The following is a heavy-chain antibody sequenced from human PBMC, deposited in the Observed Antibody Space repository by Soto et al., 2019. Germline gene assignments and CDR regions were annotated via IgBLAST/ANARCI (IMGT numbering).Heavy chain of an antibody. CDR3: ARFEDSSGFYCFDY. CDR2: IYYSGST. V-gene: IGHV4-59*01. Sequence: PSETLSLTCTVSGGSISSYYWSWIRQPPGKGLEWIGYIYYSGSTNYNPSLKSRVTISVDTSKNQFSLKLSSVTAADTAVYYCARFEDSSGFYCFDYWGQGTLVTVSS. D-gene: IGHD6-19*01. CDR1: GGSISSYY. J-gene: IGHJ4*02.